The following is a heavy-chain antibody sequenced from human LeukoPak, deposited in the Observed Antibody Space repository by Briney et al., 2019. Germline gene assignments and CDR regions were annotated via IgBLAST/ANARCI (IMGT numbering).Heavy chain of an antibody. Sequence: GGSLRLSCAASGFTFSDYYMGWVRQAPGKGLEWVSYISSSGSTIYYADSVKGRFTISRDNAKNSLYLQMNSLRAEDTAVYYCARYDSSGWYVDYWGQGTLVTVSS. CDR3: ARYDSSGWYVDY. CDR1: GFTFSDYY. V-gene: IGHV3-11*01. D-gene: IGHD6-19*01. CDR2: ISSSGSTI. J-gene: IGHJ4*02.